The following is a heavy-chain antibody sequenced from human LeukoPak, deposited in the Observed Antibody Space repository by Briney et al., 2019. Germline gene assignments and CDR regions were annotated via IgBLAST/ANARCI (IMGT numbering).Heavy chain of an antibody. J-gene: IGHJ4*02. CDR1: GFTFSHYW. Sequence: GGSLRLSCAASGFTFSHYWMSWVRQAPGKGLEWVANIEPDGSEAYYVDSVKGRFTISRDNAKNSLSLQMNSLRAEDTAVYYCATEKNWAFDSWGQGTLVTVSS. V-gene: IGHV3-7*01. CDR3: ATEKNWAFDS. CDR2: IEPDGSEA. D-gene: IGHD3-16*01.